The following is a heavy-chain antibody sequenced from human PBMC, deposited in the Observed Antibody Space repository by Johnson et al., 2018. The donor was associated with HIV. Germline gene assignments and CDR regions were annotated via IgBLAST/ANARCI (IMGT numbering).Heavy chain of an antibody. V-gene: IGHV3-30-3*01. Sequence: VQLVESGGGLVQPGGSLRLSCVASGFTFSSYAMHWVRQAPGKGLEWVAVISYDGRNQYYADSVTGRFTISRDNSENTLYLQMNSLRAEDTAVYYCARASSIAARGADAFDIWGQGTMVTVSS. D-gene: IGHD6-6*01. J-gene: IGHJ3*02. CDR3: ARASSIAARGADAFDI. CDR1: GFTFSSYA. CDR2: ISYDGRNQ.